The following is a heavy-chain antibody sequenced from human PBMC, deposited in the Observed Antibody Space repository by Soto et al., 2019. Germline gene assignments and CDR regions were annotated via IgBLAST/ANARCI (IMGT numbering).Heavy chain of an antibody. D-gene: IGHD3-10*01. CDR1: GFTFSSHG. V-gene: IGHV3-33*01. J-gene: IGHJ6*02. CDR3: ARERTVRRADPRYNFYYDSMDV. Sequence: QVQLVESGGGVVQPGRSLRLSCAASGFTFSSHGMHWVRQAPGKGLEWVAVIWYDGSNKHYVDSVKGRFTISRDNSKNTLNLQMDSLRAEDTAIYYCARERTVRRADPRYNFYYDSMDVWGQATTVTVSS. CDR2: IWYDGSNK.